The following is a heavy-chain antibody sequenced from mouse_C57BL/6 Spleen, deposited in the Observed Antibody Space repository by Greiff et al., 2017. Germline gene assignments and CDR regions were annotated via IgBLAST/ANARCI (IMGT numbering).Heavy chain of an antibody. CDR3: ARPGSNYAYAMDY. CDR2: ISSGSSTI. J-gene: IGHJ4*01. D-gene: IGHD2-5*01. Sequence: DVMLVESGGGLVKPGGSLKLSCAASGFTFSDYGMHWVRQAPEKGLEWVAYISSGSSTIYYADTVTGRFPLSRDNAKNTLFLQMTSLRSEDTAMYYCARPGSNYAYAMDYGGQGTSVTVSS. CDR1: GFTFSDYG. V-gene: IGHV5-17*01.